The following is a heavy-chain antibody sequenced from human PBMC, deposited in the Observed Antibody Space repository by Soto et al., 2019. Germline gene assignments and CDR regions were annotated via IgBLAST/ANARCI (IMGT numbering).Heavy chain of an antibody. CDR2: IYYSGST. CDR1: GGSVSSGSYY. D-gene: IGHD2-15*01. V-gene: IGHV4-61*01. J-gene: IGHJ4*02. CDR3: ARDRRGSDFDY. Sequence: SETLSLTCTVSGGSVSSGSYYWSWIRQPPGKGLEWIGYIYYSGSTNYNPSLKSRVTISVDTSKNQFSLKLSSVTAADTAVYYCARDRRGSDFDYWGQGTLVTVSS.